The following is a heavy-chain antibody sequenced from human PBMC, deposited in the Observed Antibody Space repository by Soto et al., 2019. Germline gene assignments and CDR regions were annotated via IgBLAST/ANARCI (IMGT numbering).Heavy chain of an antibody. CDR2: IIPIFGTA. CDR1: GGTFSSYA. V-gene: IGHV1-69*13. D-gene: IGHD6-13*01. Sequence: SVKVSCKASGGTFSSYAISWVRQAPGQGLEWMGGIIPIFGTANYAQKFQGRVTITADESTSTAYMELSSLRSEDTAVYYCASSHQGEQQLVPRWFDPWGQGTLLTVSS. CDR3: ASSHQGEQQLVPRWFDP. J-gene: IGHJ5*02.